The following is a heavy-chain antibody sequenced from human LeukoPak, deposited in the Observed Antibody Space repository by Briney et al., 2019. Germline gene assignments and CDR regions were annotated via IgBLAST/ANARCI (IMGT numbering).Heavy chain of an antibody. Sequence: SETLSLTCTVSGGSISSYYWSWIRQPAGKGLEWIGRIYTSGSTNYNPSLKSRVTMSVDTSKNQFSLKLSSVTAADTDVYYCARDLYSYGSEYFDYWGQGTLVTVSS. D-gene: IGHD5-18*01. CDR1: GGSISSYY. CDR2: IYTSGST. V-gene: IGHV4-4*07. CDR3: ARDLYSYGSEYFDY. J-gene: IGHJ4*02.